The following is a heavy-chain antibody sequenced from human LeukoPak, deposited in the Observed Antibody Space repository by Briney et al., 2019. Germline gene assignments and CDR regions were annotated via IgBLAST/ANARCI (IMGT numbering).Heavy chain of an antibody. CDR1: GFPFSSHA. Sequence: GSLRTSCAASGFPFSSHAMSWVRPAPGKGVGWVSAISGSGGSTYYADSVKGRFTISRDNSKNTLYLQMNSLRAEDTAVYYCANGIAATHFDYWGQGTLVTVSS. V-gene: IGHV3-23*01. CDR3: ANGIAATHFDY. CDR2: ISGSGGST. D-gene: IGHD2-15*01. J-gene: IGHJ4*02.